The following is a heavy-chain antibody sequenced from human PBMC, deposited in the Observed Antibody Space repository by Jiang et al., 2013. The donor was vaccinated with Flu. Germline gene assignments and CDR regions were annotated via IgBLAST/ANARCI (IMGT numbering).Heavy chain of an antibody. Sequence: LLKPSETLSLTCAVYGGSFSGYYWSWIRQPPGKGLEWIGEINHSGSTNYNPSLKSRVTISVDTSKNQFSLKLSSVTAADTAVYYCARWDKQQLVRSFDYWGQGTLVTVSS. CDR1: GGSFSGYY. V-gene: IGHV4-34*01. D-gene: IGHD6-13*01. CDR3: ARWDKQQLVRSFDY. J-gene: IGHJ4*02. CDR2: INHSGST.